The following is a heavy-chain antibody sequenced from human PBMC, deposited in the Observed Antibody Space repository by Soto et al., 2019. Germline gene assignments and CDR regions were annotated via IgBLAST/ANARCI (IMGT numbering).Heavy chain of an antibody. CDR3: AREPTSEQLWLHYYGMDV. Sequence: QVQLVQSGAEVKKPGASVKVSCKASGYTFSNHGISWVRQAPGQGLEWMGWISAYNGNTNYAQKLQGRVTMTTDTSTSTAYMELRSLRSDDTAVYYCAREPTSEQLWLHYYGMDVWGQGTTVTVSS. CDR1: GYTFSNHG. V-gene: IGHV1-18*01. D-gene: IGHD5-18*01. J-gene: IGHJ6*02. CDR2: ISAYNGNT.